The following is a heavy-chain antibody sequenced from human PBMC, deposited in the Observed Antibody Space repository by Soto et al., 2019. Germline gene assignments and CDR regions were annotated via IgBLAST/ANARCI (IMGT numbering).Heavy chain of an antibody. CDR3: ARDPGGYGGYYHAYFDY. D-gene: IGHD3-22*01. CDR1: GGSISSYY. V-gene: IGHV4-59*01. J-gene: IGHJ4*02. Sequence: PSETLSLTCIVSGGSISSYYRSWIRQPPGKGLEWIGYIYYSGSTNYNPSLKSRVTISVDTSKNQLSLKLSSVTAADTAVYYCARDPGGYGGYYHAYFDYWGQGTLVTVSS. CDR2: IYYSGST.